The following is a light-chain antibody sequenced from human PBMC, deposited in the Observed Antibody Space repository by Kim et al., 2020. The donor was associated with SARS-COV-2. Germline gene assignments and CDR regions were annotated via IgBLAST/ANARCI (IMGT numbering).Light chain of an antibody. CDR3: QQSNNFPIT. V-gene: IGKV1-12*01. Sequence: DVQMTQSPSSVSASVGAGVTITCRASQGIASWLAWYQQKPGKAPKLLIYAASGFQDGVPSKFSGSGSGTDFTLTITSLQPEDFATYYCQQSNNFPITFGQGTRLEIK. CDR2: AAS. J-gene: IGKJ5*01. CDR1: QGIASW.